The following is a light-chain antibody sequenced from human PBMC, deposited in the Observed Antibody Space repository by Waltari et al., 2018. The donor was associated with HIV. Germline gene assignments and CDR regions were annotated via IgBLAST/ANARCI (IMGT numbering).Light chain of an antibody. CDR3: SAFTTRGQIV. CDR1: SSDIGDSDY. J-gene: IGLJ2*01. CDR2: DVN. Sequence: QSALTQPASVSGSPGPSITISCSGTSSDIGDSDYVSWYQQRPGKAPQLMISDVNKRPSGVSGRFSGSKSGSAAALTISGLQAEDEADYYCSAFTTRGQIVFGGGTKLTVL. V-gene: IGLV2-14*03.